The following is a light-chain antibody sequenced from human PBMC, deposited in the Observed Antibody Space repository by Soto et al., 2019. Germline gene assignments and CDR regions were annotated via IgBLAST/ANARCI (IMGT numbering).Light chain of an antibody. CDR3: QQYGSSITWT. CDR2: AAS. Sequence: EVVLTQSPGTVSLSPGERATLSCRASQSVTSNYLAWYQQKPGQAPRLLIYAASSRATGIPDRFSGSGSGTDFTLSISRLEPEDYCQQYGSSITWTFGQGTKVEIK. V-gene: IGKV3-20*01. CDR1: QSVTSNY. J-gene: IGKJ1*01.